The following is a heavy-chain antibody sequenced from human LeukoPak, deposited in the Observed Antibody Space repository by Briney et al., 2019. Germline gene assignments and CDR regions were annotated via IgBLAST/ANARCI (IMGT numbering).Heavy chain of an antibody. CDR3: ARTAACGGDCYGSALDY. Sequence: ASVKVSCKASGYTFTGYYMHWVRQAPGQGLEWMGWINPNSGGTDYAQKSQGRVTMTRDTSISTAYMELSRLRSDDTAVYYCARTAACGGDCYGSALDYWGQGTLVTVSS. CDR1: GYTFTGYY. V-gene: IGHV1-2*02. J-gene: IGHJ4*02. CDR2: INPNSGGT. D-gene: IGHD2-21*02.